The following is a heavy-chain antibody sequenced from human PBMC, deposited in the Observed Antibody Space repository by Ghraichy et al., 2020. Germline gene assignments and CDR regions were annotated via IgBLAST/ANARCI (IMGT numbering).Heavy chain of an antibody. Sequence: GGSLRLSCAASGFTFSSYEMNWVRQAPGKGLEWVSYISSSGSTIYYADSVKGRFTISRDNAKNSLYLQMNSLRAEDTAVYYCARDEESEWLVRDYYYGMDVWGQGTTLTVSS. CDR2: ISSSGSTI. CDR3: ARDEESEWLVRDYYYGMDV. V-gene: IGHV3-48*03. CDR1: GFTFSSYE. D-gene: IGHD6-19*01. J-gene: IGHJ6*02.